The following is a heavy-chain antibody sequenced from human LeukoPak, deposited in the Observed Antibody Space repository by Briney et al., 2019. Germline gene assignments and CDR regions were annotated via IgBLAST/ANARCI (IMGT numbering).Heavy chain of an antibody. Sequence: GGSLRLSCAASGFTLSTNYMTWVRQAPGEGLEWVSVFYSDGSTFYIDSVKGRFTISRDNSKNTVFLQRNSLRPEDTAVYYCARVLSDAFDIWGQGTMVTVSS. D-gene: IGHD3-10*01. CDR2: FYSDGST. CDR3: ARVLSDAFDI. CDR1: GFTLSTNY. J-gene: IGHJ3*02. V-gene: IGHV3-53*01.